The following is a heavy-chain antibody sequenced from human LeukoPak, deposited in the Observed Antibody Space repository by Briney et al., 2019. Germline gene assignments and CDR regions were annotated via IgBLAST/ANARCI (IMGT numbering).Heavy chain of an antibody. CDR3: ARDLGGIFGY. CDR1: GFTFSGYW. V-gene: IGHV3-20*04. D-gene: IGHD1-26*01. Sequence: GGSLRLSCAVSGFTFSGYWMQWVRQAPGKGLEWVSGINWNGGSTGYADSVKGRFTISRDNAKNSLYLQMNSLRAEDTALYYCARDLGGIFGYWGQGTLVTVSS. CDR2: INWNGGST. J-gene: IGHJ4*02.